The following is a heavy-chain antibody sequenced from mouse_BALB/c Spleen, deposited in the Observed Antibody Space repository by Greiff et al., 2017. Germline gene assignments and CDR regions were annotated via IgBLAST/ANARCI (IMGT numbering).Heavy chain of an antibody. J-gene: IGHJ3*01. CDR3: ARPMITSAWFAY. D-gene: IGHD2-4*01. CDR2: INPDSSTI. V-gene: IGHV4-1*02. CDR1: GFDFSRYW. Sequence: EVQLVESGGGLVQPGGSLKLSCAASGFDFSRYWMSWVRQAPGKGLEWIGEINPDSSTINYTPSLKDKFIISRDNAKNTLYLQMSKVRSEDTALYYCARPMITSAWFAYWGQGTLVTVSA.